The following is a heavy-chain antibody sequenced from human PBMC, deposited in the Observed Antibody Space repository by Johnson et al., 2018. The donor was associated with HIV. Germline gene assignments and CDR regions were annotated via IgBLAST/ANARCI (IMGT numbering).Heavy chain of an antibody. J-gene: IGHJ3*02. CDR3: AKGGSGTTRIRAQKGAFDI. CDR1: GFTFSSFG. D-gene: IGHD6-19*01. V-gene: IGHV3-30*02. Sequence: VQLVESGGGVVQPGGSLRLSCAASGFTFSSFGMHWVRQAPGKGLEWVAFIRYDGSNKYFAASVKGRFPISRDNSKNTLYLQMNSLRAEDTAVDYCAKGGSGTTRIRAQKGAFDIWGQGTMVTVSS. CDR2: IRYDGSNK.